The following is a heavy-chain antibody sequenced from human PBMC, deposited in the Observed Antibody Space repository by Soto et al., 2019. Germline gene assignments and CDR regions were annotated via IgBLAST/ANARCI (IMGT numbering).Heavy chain of an antibody. J-gene: IGHJ6*02. CDR1: AFSLSSSEMC. CDR3: ARIRRGYSYGYGYYYGMDV. V-gene: IGHV2-70*01. Sequence: SGPTRVKPTQPLTLTCTFSAFSLSSSEMCVSWIRPPQGNALEWLALIDWDDDKYYSKSLKTRVTISKDTSKNQVVLTMTNMDPVDTASYYCARIRRGYSYGYGYYYGMDVWGQGTTVTVSS. D-gene: IGHD5-18*01. CDR2: IDWDDDK.